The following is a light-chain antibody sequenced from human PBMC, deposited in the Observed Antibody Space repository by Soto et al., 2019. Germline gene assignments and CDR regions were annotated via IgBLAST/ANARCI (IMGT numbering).Light chain of an antibody. CDR2: AES. Sequence: ELVMTQSPATLSVSPGARATLSCRARQSVSSNLAWYQQKPGQAPRVLIYAESTRATGIPDRFSSSGSGTELTLTISSLHSEDFGVYYCQQYDNWWTFGQGTKV. CDR1: QSVSSN. CDR3: QQYDNWWT. V-gene: IGKV3-15*01. J-gene: IGKJ1*01.